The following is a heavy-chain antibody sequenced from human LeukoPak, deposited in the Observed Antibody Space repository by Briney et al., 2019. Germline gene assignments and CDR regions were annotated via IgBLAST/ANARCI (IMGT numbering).Heavy chain of an antibody. CDR1: GLTFSNYA. CDR3: AKDPTRIQQWVFDY. D-gene: IGHD5-18*01. CDR2: ISGGGAST. V-gene: IGHV3-23*01. Sequence: GGSLRLSCAASGLTFSNYAVSWVRQAPGKGLEWVSSISGGGASTYYADSVKGRFTISRDNSKDTLFLQMNGLRAEDTALYYCAKDPTRIQQWVFDYWGQGTLVTVSS. J-gene: IGHJ4*02.